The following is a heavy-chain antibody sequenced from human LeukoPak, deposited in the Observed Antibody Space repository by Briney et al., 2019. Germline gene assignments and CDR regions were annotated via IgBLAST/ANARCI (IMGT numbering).Heavy chain of an antibody. V-gene: IGHV3-15*01. CDR3: TTANYFGSGTYRRYFDY. CDR1: GFTFSNAW. Sequence: GGSPRLSCAASGFTFSNAWMSWVRQAPGKGLEWVGRLRSKTDGGTTDYAAPVKGRFTISRDDSKNTLFLQMNSLKTEDTAVYYCTTANYFGSGTYRRYFDYWGQGTLVTVSS. CDR2: LRSKTDGGTT. D-gene: IGHD3-10*01. J-gene: IGHJ4*02.